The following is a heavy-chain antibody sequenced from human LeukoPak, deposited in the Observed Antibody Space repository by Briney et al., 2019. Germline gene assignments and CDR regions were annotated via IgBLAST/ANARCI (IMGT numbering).Heavy chain of an antibody. Sequence: ASVKVSCKASGYTFTSYDINWVRQATGQGLEWMGWMNPNSGNTGYAQKFQGRVTMTRNTSIGTAYMELSSLRSEDTAVYYCARGGGYDPSIDYWGQGTLVTVSS. D-gene: IGHD5-12*01. CDR1: GYTFTSYD. V-gene: IGHV1-8*01. CDR3: ARGGGYDPSIDY. J-gene: IGHJ4*02. CDR2: MNPNSGNT.